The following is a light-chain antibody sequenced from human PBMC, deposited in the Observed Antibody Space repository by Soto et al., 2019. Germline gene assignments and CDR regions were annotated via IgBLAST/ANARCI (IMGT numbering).Light chain of an antibody. CDR1: QSISSY. J-gene: IGKJ5*01. Sequence: DIQMTQSPSSLSASVGDRVTITCRASQSISSYLNWYQQKPGKAPKLLIYAASSLQSGVPSRFSGSGSGTDFTLTISSLQPEELATYYGQQSYSTPITFGQCTRLESK. V-gene: IGKV1-39*01. CDR2: AAS. CDR3: QQSYSTPIT.